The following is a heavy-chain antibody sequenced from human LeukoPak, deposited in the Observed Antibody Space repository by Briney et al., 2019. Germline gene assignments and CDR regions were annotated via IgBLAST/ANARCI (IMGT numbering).Heavy chain of an antibody. D-gene: IGHD3-9*01. J-gene: IGHJ4*02. V-gene: IGHV1-69*04. CDR3: AEDIYYDILTGPPNFDY. CDR1: GYTFTSYG. Sequence: ASVKVSCKASGYTFTSYGISWVRQAPGQGLEWMGRIIPIFGIANNAQKFQGRVTITADKSTSTAYMELSSLRSEDTAVYYCAEDIYYDILTGPPNFDYWGQGTLVTVSS. CDR2: IIPIFGIA.